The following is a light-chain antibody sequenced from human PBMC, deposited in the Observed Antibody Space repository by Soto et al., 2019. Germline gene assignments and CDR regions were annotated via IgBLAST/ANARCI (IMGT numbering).Light chain of an antibody. Sequence: ELVLTQSAGTLSLSPGERATLSCRASQSVSNNYLAWYQQKPGQAPRLLIYGASNRATGIPDRFGGSGSGTDFTLTISSLETEDFAVYYCQQSSNWQGTFGRGTKVDIK. CDR3: QQSSNWQGT. V-gene: IGKV3D-20*02. CDR2: GAS. CDR1: QSVSNNY. J-gene: IGKJ1*01.